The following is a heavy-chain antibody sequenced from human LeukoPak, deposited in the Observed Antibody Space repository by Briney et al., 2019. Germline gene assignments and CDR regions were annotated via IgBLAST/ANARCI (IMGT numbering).Heavy chain of an antibody. J-gene: IGHJ6*02. CDR1: GFTFSGFW. CDR3: ARHRALWFGEYSSYGMDV. V-gene: IGHV3-7*01. CDR2: IKQDGSEK. D-gene: IGHD3-10*01. Sequence: GGSLRLSCEASGFTFSGFWMSWVRQAPGQGLEWVANIKQDGSEKLYVDSVKGRFTISRDNAKNSLYLQMNSLRAEDTAVYYCARHRALWFGEYSSYGMDVWGQGTTVTVSS.